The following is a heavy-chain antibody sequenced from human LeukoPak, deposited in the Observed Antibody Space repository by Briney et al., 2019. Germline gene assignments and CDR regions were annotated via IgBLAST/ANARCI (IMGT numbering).Heavy chain of an antibody. Sequence: GGSLRLSCAASGFTFSSYATHWVRQAPGKGLEWGAVISYDGSNKYYADSVKGRFTISRDNSKNTLYLQMNSLRAEDTAVYYCARDSAWNCGGDCYQFDYWGQGTLVTVSS. CDR3: ARDSAWNCGGDCYQFDY. V-gene: IGHV3-30*04. CDR1: GFTFSSYA. D-gene: IGHD2-21*02. CDR2: ISYDGSNK. J-gene: IGHJ4*02.